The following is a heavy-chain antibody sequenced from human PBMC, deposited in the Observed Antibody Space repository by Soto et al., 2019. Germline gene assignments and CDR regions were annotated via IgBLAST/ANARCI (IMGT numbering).Heavy chain of an antibody. D-gene: IGHD6-19*01. Sequence: QMQLVESGGGVVQPGRSLRLSCAASGFTFSSTGMHWVRQAPGKGLEWVAVIWFDGSNKHYADSVKGRFTISRDNSKNTLDLQMNSLRAEDTAVYYCAREVAVAAAGGYFDLWGRGTLVTVSS. CDR3: AREVAVAAAGGYFDL. V-gene: IGHV3-33*01. CDR1: GFTFSSTG. CDR2: IWFDGSNK. J-gene: IGHJ2*01.